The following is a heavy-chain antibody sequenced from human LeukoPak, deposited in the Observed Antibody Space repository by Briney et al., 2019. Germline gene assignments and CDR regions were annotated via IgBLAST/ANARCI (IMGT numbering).Heavy chain of an antibody. J-gene: IGHJ3*02. V-gene: IGHV1-69*04. CDR3: ASNAGYSSGFDAFDI. Sequence: SVKVSCKASGGTFSSYAISWVRQAPGQGLEWMGRIIPILGIANYAQKFQGRVTTTADKSTSTAYMELSSLRSEDTAVYYCASNAGYSSGFDAFDIWGQGTMVTVSS. D-gene: IGHD6-19*01. CDR1: GGTFSSYA. CDR2: IIPILGIA.